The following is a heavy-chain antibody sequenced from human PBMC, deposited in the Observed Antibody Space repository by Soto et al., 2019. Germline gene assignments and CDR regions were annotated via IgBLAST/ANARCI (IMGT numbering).Heavy chain of an antibody. CDR3: VAGHGPEYSSPNWLDP. Sequence: PSQTLSLTCAISGDSVSSNSAAWTWIRQSPSRGLEWLGRTYYRSKWYNDYAVSVKSRITINPDTSKNQFSLQLNSVTPEDTAVYYCVAGHGPEYSSPNWLDPWGQGTLVTVSS. CDR2: TYYRSKWYN. V-gene: IGHV6-1*01. D-gene: IGHD6-6*01. CDR1: GDSVSSNSAA. J-gene: IGHJ5*02.